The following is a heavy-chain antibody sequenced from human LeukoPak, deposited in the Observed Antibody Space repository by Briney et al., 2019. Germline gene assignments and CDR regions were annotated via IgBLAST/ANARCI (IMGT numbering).Heavy chain of an antibody. CDR3: ARDSSGYQ. D-gene: IGHD3-22*01. CDR2: IKEDGSEK. Sequence: GGSLRLSCAASGFIFRDYPMTWVRQAPGKGLEWVANIKEDGSEKYYGDSVKGRFTISRDNAKNSLYLQMNSLRAEDTAVYYCARDSSGYQWGQGTLVTVSS. V-gene: IGHV3-7*01. J-gene: IGHJ4*02. CDR1: GFIFRDYP.